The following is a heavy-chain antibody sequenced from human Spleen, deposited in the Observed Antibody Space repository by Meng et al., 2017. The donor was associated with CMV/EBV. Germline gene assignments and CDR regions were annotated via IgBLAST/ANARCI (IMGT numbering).Heavy chain of an antibody. D-gene: IGHD6-13*01. CDR1: GGSFSGYY. Sequence: SETLSLTCAVYGGSFSGYYWSWIRQPPGKGLEWIGEINHSGSTNYNPSLKSRVTISVDTSKNQFSLKLSSVTAADTAVYYCARRGAAAGTDYWGQGTRVTVSS. CDR2: INHSGST. CDR3: ARRGAAAGTDY. J-gene: IGHJ4*02. V-gene: IGHV4-34*01.